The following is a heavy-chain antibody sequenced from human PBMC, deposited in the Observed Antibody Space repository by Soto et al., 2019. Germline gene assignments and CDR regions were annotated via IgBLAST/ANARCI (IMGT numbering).Heavy chain of an antibody. CDR3: AKEYSTSFDY. CDR2: ISAGGSNT. CDR1: GFSFSNYA. Sequence: PGGSLRLSCAASGFSFSNYAMNWVRQAPGKGLEWVSAISAGGSNTNYADSVKGRFTISSDNSKNTLYLQMNDLRADDTAVYYCAKEYSTSFDYWGQGTPVTVSS. D-gene: IGHD6-6*01. V-gene: IGHV3-23*01. J-gene: IGHJ4*02.